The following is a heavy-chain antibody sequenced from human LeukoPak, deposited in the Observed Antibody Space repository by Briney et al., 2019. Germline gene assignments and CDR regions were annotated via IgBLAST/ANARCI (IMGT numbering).Heavy chain of an antibody. CDR1: GFSFSGYE. D-gene: IGHD5-18*01. CDR2: VSTSGSTV. J-gene: IGHJ4*02. CDR3: ARDGPAYSFDY. V-gene: IGHV3-48*03. Sequence: GGSLRLSCAASGFSFSGYEMNWVRQAPGKGLEWVSCVSTSGSTVYYADSVKGRFTVSRDNARNSLYLQMNSLRAEDTALYYCARDGPAYSFDYWGQGTLVTVSS.